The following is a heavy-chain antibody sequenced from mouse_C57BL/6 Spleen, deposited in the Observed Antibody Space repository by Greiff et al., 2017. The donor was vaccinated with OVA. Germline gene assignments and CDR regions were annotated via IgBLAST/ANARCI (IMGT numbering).Heavy chain of an antibody. J-gene: IGHJ4*01. D-gene: IGHD3-1*01. CDR2: IDPADGDT. Sequence: EVQLQQSVAELVRPGASVKLSCTASGFTFTNSCMHWVKQRPEQGLEWIGRIDPADGDTNYARKFKGKATLTADTSSSTAYMQLSSLTSEDSAVDYCARSARRFSAMDYWGQGTSVTVSA. CDR1: GFTFTNSC. CDR3: ARSARRFSAMDY. V-gene: IGHV14-3*01.